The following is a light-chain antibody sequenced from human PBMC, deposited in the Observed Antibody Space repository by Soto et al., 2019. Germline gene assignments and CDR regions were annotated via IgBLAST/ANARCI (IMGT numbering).Light chain of an antibody. CDR2: DVS. CDR3: QQYGSSPPYT. J-gene: IGKJ2*01. V-gene: IGKV3D-20*01. CDR1: QTVSSSY. Sequence: EIVLTQSPATLSLSPGERATLSCGATQTVSSSYLAWYQQKPGLAPRLLIYDVSNRATGIPDRFSGSGSGTDATLTITTLEPEDFAVYYCQQYGSSPPYTFGQVTKLEIK.